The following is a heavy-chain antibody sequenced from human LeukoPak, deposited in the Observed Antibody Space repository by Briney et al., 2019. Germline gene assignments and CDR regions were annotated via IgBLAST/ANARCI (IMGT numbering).Heavy chain of an antibody. CDR3: ARDDNYGIFVNVDY. V-gene: IGHV1-18*01. CDR2: ISTSTGDT. D-gene: IGHD4-11*01. CDR1: GYSFILYG. J-gene: IGHJ4*02. Sequence: ASVKVSCKTSGYSFILYGINWVRQAPGQGPEWMGWISTSTGDTKYTQKFQGRVTLTTDTSTSTAYMELSSLRSDDTAVYYCARDDNYGIFVNVDYWGQGTLVTVSS.